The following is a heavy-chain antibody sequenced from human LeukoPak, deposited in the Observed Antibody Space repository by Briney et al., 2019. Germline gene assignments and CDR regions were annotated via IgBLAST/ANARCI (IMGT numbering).Heavy chain of an antibody. V-gene: IGHV1-2*02. CDR1: GYTFTGFY. Sequence: ASVKVSCKASGYTFTGFYMHWVRQPPGQGLEWMGWINPNSGDTNYAQKFQGRVTMTRDTSISTAYMELSRLRSDDTAVYYCARGEDIVLVTGTQGPWAFDIWGQGTMVTVSS. CDR2: INPNSGDT. J-gene: IGHJ3*02. CDR3: ARGEDIVLVTGTQGPWAFDI. D-gene: IGHD2-2*01.